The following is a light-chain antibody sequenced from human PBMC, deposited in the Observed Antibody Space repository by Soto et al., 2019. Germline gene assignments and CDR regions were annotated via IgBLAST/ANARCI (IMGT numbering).Light chain of an antibody. CDR2: DAS. Sequence: EIVLTQSPATLSLSPGERATLSCRASQSVSSYLAWYQQKPGQAPRLLIYDASNRATGIPARFSGSGSGTDFTLTISSLEPEDFAVYYFQQRSNWPPPTFGQGTKVEIK. CDR1: QSVSSY. V-gene: IGKV3-11*01. CDR3: QQRSNWPPPT. J-gene: IGKJ1*01.